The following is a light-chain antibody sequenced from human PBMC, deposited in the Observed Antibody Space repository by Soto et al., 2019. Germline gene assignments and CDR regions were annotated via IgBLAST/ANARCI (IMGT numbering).Light chain of an antibody. CDR3: QSYDRSLSGSV. Sequence: QSVLTQPPSVSGAPGQRGTISCTGSSSNIGAGYDVHWYQQLPGTAPKLLIYGNNNRPSGVPDRFSGSKSGTSASLAITGLQAEDETDYYCQSYDRSLSGSVFGGGTKLTVL. CDR1: SSNIGAGYD. V-gene: IGLV1-40*01. J-gene: IGLJ2*01. CDR2: GNN.